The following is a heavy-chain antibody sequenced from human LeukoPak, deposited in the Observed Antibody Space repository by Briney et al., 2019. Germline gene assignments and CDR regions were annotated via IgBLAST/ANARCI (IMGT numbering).Heavy chain of an antibody. CDR3: ASLGIRGLNWFDP. D-gene: IGHD3-3*02. CDR2: ISSSGSPI. V-gene: IGHV3-48*03. Sequence: GGSLRLSCAASGYTFSSYEMNWVRQAPGKGLEWVSYISSSGSPIYYADSVKGRFTISRDNAKNSLYLQMNSLRAEDTAVYYCASLGIRGLNWFDPWGQGTLVTVSS. CDR1: GYTFSSYE. J-gene: IGHJ5*02.